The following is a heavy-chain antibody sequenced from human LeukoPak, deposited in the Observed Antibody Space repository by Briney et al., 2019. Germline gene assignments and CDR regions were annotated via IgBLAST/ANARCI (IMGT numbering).Heavy chain of an antibody. V-gene: IGHV3-30*18. CDR3: AKEEKWLADSYGLDV. Sequence: QSGGSLRLSCAASVFTCSGYGMHWVRQAPGKGLEWVAVISYDGSNKDYGDSVKGRFTISRDNSKNTLDLQMNSLRTEDTAVYYCAKEEKWLADSYGLDVWGPGTTVTVSS. D-gene: IGHD6-19*01. CDR2: ISYDGSNK. J-gene: IGHJ6*02. CDR1: VFTCSGYG.